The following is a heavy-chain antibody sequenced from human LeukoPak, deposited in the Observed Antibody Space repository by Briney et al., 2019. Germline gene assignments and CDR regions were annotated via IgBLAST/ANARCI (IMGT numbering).Heavy chain of an antibody. CDR2: IRSKANSYAT. D-gene: IGHD6-19*01. V-gene: IGHV3-73*01. Sequence: GGSLRLSCAASGFTFSGSAMHWVRQASGKGLEWVGRIRSKANSYATAYAASVKGRFTISRDDSKNTAYLQMNSLKTEDTAVYYCTRDYSSVVYWGQGTLVTVSS. CDR1: GFTFSGSA. CDR3: TRDYSSVVY. J-gene: IGHJ4*02.